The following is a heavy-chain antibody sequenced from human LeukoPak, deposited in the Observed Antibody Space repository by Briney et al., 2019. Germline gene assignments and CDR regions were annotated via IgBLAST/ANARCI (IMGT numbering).Heavy chain of an antibody. CDR2: IYTDGRT. V-gene: IGHV3-66*01. CDR3: ARDNLAGRGYYYGMDV. J-gene: IGHJ6*02. Sequence: GGSLRLSCAASGFTVSSNYMGWVRQAPGKGLEWVSVIYTDGRTYSADSMKGRFTLSRDNSKNTLYLQMSSLRAEDTAVYYCARDNLAGRGYYYGMDVWGQGTTVTVSS. CDR1: GFTVSSNY.